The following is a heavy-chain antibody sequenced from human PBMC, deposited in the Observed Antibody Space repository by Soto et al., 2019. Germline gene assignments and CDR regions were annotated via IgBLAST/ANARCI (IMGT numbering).Heavy chain of an antibody. CDR3: ARVAPDYSGDYGDYSSFYYYMDV. CDR1: GYTFTSYG. V-gene: IGHV1-18*01. Sequence: ASVKVSCKASGYTFTSYGISWVRQAPGQGLEWMGWISAYNGNTNYAQKLQGRVTMTTDTSTSTAYMGLRSLRSDDTAVYYCARVAPDYSGDYGDYSSFYYYMDVWGKGTTVTVSS. CDR2: ISAYNGNT. J-gene: IGHJ6*03. D-gene: IGHD4-17*01.